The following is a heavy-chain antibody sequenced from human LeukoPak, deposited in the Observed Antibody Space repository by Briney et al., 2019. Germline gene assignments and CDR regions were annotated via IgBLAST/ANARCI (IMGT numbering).Heavy chain of an antibody. CDR1: GGSISSGGYY. J-gene: IGHJ4*02. Sequence: SETLSLTFTVSGGSISSGGYYWSWIRPHPGKGLEWIGYIYYSGSTYYNPSLKSRVTISVDTSKSQFSLKLSSVTAADTAVYYCASLPRGSSCLDYWGQGTLVTVSS. CDR3: ASLPRGSSCLDY. V-gene: IGHV4-31*03. D-gene: IGHD6-13*01. CDR2: IYYSGST.